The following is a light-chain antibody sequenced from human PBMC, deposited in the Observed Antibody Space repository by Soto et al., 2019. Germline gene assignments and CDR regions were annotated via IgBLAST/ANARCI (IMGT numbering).Light chain of an antibody. Sequence: DIQMTQSPSSLSASVGDRVTITCQASQDISNYLNWYQQKPGKAPKLLIYDASNLETGVPSRFSGSGSGTDFTFTISSLQPEDIAIYYCQQYDNLPYTFGQGTKLEIK. CDR2: DAS. CDR3: QQYDNLPYT. V-gene: IGKV1-33*01. J-gene: IGKJ2*01. CDR1: QDISNY.